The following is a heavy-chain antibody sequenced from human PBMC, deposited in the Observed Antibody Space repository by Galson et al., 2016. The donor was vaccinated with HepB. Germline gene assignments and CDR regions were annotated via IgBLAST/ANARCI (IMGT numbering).Heavy chain of an antibody. V-gene: IGHV3-48*02. Sequence: SLRLSCAASGFTFSSYSMNWVRQAPGKGLEWVSYISSSSSTIYYADSVKGRFTISRDNSKNTLYLQMNSLRDEDTAVYYCAKDHGNRWLNNWFDPWGQGTLVTVSS. CDR2: ISSSSSTI. CDR3: AKDHGNRWLNNWFDP. J-gene: IGHJ5*02. CDR1: GFTFSSYS. D-gene: IGHD6-19*01.